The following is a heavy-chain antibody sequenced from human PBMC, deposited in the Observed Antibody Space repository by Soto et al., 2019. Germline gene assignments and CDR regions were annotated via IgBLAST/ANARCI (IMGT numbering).Heavy chain of an antibody. CDR2: ISSSSSYI. CDR1: GFTFSSYD. V-gene: IGHV3-21*01. Sequence: EVQLVESGGGLVKPGGSLRLSCAASGFTFSSYDMNWVRQAPGKGLEWVSSISSSSSYIYYADSMKGRFTISRDNAKNSLYLQMNSLRAGDTAVYYCARVHYGMDVWGQGTTVTVS. CDR3: ARVHYGMDV. J-gene: IGHJ6*02.